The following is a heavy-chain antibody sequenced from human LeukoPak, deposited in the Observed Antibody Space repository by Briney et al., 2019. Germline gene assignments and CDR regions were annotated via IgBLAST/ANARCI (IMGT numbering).Heavy chain of an antibody. V-gene: IGHV3-30-3*01. D-gene: IGHD5-18*01. J-gene: IGHJ4*02. CDR3: ARDQIQLWTGGFDY. CDR1: GFTFSSYA. Sequence: GGSLRLSCAASGFTFSSYAMHWVRQAPGKGLEWVAVISYDGSNKYYVDSVKGRFTISRDNSKNTLYQQMNSLRAEDTAVYYCARDQIQLWTGGFDYWGQGTLVTVSS. CDR2: ISYDGSNK.